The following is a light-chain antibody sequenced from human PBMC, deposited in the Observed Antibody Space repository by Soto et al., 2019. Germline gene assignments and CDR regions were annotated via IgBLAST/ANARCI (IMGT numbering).Light chain of an antibody. V-gene: IGKV1-5*03. CDR1: QSISSW. Sequence: DVQMTQSHSTLSASVGDRVTITCRASQSISSWLVWYQQKPGKAPKLLIYKASSLESGVPSRFSGRRSGKEFTLTISSLQPVDFATYYCQQYNSYSPLTFGGGTQVDIK. CDR2: KAS. J-gene: IGKJ4*01. CDR3: QQYNSYSPLT.